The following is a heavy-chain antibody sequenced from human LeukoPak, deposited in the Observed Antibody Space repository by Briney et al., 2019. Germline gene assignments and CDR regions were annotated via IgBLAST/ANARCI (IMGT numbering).Heavy chain of an antibody. CDR2: ISTSGSTI. J-gene: IGHJ4*02. D-gene: IGHD6-19*01. CDR3: ARDGRIAVAIDD. V-gene: IGHV3-48*03. Sequence: GGSLRLSCAASGFTFSSYEMNWVRQAPGKGLEWVSFISTSGSTIYYADSVKGRFTISRDNAMNSLYLQMNSLRAEDTAVYYCARDGRIAVAIDDEGRGTLVTVSS. CDR1: GFTFSSYE.